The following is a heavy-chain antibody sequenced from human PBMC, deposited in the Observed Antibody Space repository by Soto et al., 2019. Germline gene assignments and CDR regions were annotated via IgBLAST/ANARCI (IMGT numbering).Heavy chain of an antibody. Sequence: SETLSLTCTVSGGSISSYYWSWIRQTPGNGLEWIGYISYSGSTYYNPSLKSRVTMSVDTSKNQFSLKLSSMTAADTAVYYCARYNSYAIDYWGRGTLVTVSS. D-gene: IGHD2-8*01. V-gene: IGHV4-59*01. CDR3: ARYNSYAIDY. CDR2: ISYSGST. J-gene: IGHJ4*02. CDR1: GGSISSYY.